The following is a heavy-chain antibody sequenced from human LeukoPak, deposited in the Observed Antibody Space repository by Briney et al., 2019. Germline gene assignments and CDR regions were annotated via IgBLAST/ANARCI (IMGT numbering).Heavy chain of an antibody. V-gene: IGHV1-69*04. J-gene: IGHJ2*01. CDR1: GGTFSSYA. Sequence: SVKVSCKASGGTFSSYAISWVRQAPGQGLEWMGRIIPILGIANYAQKFRGRVTITADKSTSTAYMELSSLRSEDTAVYYCAIDYYDSSGYLNWYFDLWGRGTLVTVSS. CDR3: AIDYYDSSGYLNWYFDL. D-gene: IGHD3-22*01. CDR2: IIPILGIA.